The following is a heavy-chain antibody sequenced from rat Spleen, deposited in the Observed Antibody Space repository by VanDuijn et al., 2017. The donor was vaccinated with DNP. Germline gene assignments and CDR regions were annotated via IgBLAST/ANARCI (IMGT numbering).Heavy chain of an antibody. CDR1: GFSLTNYH. Sequence: QVQLKESGPGLVQPSQTLSLTCTVSGFSLTNYHVYWIRQSPGKGLEWMGRIQSGGSRDYNSALKSRLSISRDTSKSQVLLKVNSLQSEDTATYYCARDRGTVATGAMDAWGQGTSVTVSS. V-gene: IGHV2-27*01. CDR2: IQSGGSR. CDR3: ARDRGTVATGAMDA. J-gene: IGHJ4*01. D-gene: IGHD4-3*01.